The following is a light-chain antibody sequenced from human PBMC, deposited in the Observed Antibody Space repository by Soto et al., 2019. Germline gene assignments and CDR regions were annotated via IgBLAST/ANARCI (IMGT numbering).Light chain of an antibody. CDR3: QQYYSNALT. CDR1: QSVLYSSNNKNY. CDR2: WAS. V-gene: IGKV4-1*01. Sequence: DIVMTQSPDSLAVSLGERATINCKYSQSVLYSSNNKNYLAWYQQKPGQPPKLLIYWASTRESGVPDRFSGSGSGTDFTLTISSLQAEDVAVYYCQQYYSNALTFGGGTKVEIK. J-gene: IGKJ4*01.